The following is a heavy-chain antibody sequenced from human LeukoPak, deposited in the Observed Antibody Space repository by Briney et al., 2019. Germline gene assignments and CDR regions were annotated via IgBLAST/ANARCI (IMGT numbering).Heavy chain of an antibody. CDR1: GFTFSDYY. D-gene: IGHD2-15*01. CDR2: ISSSGSTI. V-gene: IGHV3-11*01. CDR3: ARDGCSGGSCYPYYYYGMDV. J-gene: IGHJ6*02. Sequence: GGSLRISCAASGFTFSDYYMSWIRQAPGKGLEWVSYISSSGSTIYYADSVKGRFTISRDNAKNSLYLQMNSLRAEDTAVYYCARDGCSGGSCYPYYYYGMDVWGQGTTVTVSS.